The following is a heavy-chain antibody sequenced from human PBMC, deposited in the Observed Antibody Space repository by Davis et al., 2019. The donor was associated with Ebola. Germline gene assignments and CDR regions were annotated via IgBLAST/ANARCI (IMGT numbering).Heavy chain of an antibody. J-gene: IGHJ4*02. CDR1: GFIFKTYT. V-gene: IGHV3-30*04. CDR3: TRDFDWDGGY. D-gene: IGHD3-9*01. Sequence: GESLKLSCAASGFIFKTYTMHWVRQAPGKGLEWVAFIPYDGQPISYAESVRGRFTISRDNAQNTLFLQMKSLRAEDTALYYCTRDFDWDGGYWGQGTLVTVST. CDR2: IPYDGQPI.